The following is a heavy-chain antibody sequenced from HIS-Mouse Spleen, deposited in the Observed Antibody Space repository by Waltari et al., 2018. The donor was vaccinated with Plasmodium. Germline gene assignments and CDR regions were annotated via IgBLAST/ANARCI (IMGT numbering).Heavy chain of an antibody. CDR3: ARDGDIWSGYFDY. Sequence: QVQLVQSGAEVKKPGASVKVSCKASGYTFTGYYLLWVRRAPGQGLEWMGWINPNSGGTNYAQKFQGRVTMTRDTSISTAYMELSRLRSDDTAVYYCARDGDIWSGYFDYWGQGTLVTVSS. CDR1: GYTFTGYY. V-gene: IGHV1-2*02. J-gene: IGHJ4*02. CDR2: INPNSGGT. D-gene: IGHD3-3*01.